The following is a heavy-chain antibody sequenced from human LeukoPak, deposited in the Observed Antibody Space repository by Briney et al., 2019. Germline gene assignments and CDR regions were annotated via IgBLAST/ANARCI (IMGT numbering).Heavy chain of an antibody. CDR3: ARDLWYSGYYYGVDY. V-gene: IGHV3-21*01. CDR1: GFTFSSYS. Sequence: GRSLRLSCAASGFTFSSYSMNWVRQAPGKGLEWVSSISSSSSYIYYADSVKGRFTISRDNAKNSLYLQMNSLRAEDRAVYYCARDLWYSGYYYGVDYWGPGTLVTVSS. D-gene: IGHD5-12*01. J-gene: IGHJ4*02. CDR2: ISSSSSYI.